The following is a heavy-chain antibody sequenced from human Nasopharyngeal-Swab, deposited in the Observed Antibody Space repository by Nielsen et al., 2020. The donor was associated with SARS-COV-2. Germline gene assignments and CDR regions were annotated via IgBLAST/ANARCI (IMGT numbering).Heavy chain of an antibody. CDR1: GGSISSSSYY. Sequence: GSLRLSCTVSGGSISSSSYYWGWIRQPPGKGLEWIGSIYYSGSTYYNPSLKSRVTISVDTSNNQFSLRLSSVTAADTAVYYCARDGSVGGFYYYYGMDVWGQGTTVTVSS. J-gene: IGHJ6*02. V-gene: IGHV4-39*07. CDR3: ARDGSVGGFYYYYGMDV. D-gene: IGHD1-26*01. CDR2: IYYSGST.